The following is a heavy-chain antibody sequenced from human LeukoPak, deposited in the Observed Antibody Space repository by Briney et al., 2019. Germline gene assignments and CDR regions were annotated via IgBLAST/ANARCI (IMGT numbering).Heavy chain of an antibody. CDR3: AKDIAGGGYYFDY. Sequence: PGGSLRLSCAASGFTVSSNYMSWVRQAPGKGLEWVSVIYSGGSAYYADSVKGRFTISRDTSKNTLELQMNSLRVEDTAVYFCAKDIAGGGYYFDYWGQGTLVTVSS. J-gene: IGHJ4*02. CDR2: IYSGGSA. CDR1: GFTVSSNY. V-gene: IGHV3-53*01. D-gene: IGHD6-13*01.